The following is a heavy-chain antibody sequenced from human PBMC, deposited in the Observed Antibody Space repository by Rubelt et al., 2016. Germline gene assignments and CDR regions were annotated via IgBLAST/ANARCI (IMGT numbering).Heavy chain of an antibody. J-gene: IGHJ2*01. CDR3: ARDRIRIAARQGWYFDL. D-gene: IGHD6-6*01. V-gene: IGHV1-18*01. CDR1: GYTFTSYG. Sequence: QVQLVQSGAEVKKPGASVKVSCKASGYTFTSYGISWVRQAPGQGLEWMGWISAYNGNTNYAQKCQGRDTITTDTSTSTAYMELRSLRSDDTAVYYCARDRIRIAARQGWYFDLWGRGTLVTVSS. CDR2: ISAYNGNT.